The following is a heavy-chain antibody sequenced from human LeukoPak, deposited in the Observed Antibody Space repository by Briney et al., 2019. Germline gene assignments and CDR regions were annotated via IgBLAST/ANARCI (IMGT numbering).Heavy chain of an antibody. J-gene: IGHJ6*04. CDR1: GYSFTSYW. D-gene: IGHD3-10*01. CDR3: ARQTMVRGVYYYGMDV. CDR2: IDPSDSYT. V-gene: IGHV5-10-1*01. Sequence: GESLKISCKGSGYSFTSYWISWVRQMPGKGLEWMGRIDPSDSYTNYSPSFQGHVTISADKSISTAYLQWSGLKASDTAMYYCARQTMVRGVYYYGMDVWGKGTTVTVSS.